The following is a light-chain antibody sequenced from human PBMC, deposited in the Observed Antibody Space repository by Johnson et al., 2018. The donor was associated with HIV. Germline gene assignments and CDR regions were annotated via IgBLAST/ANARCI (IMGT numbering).Light chain of an antibody. CDR3: YSADRSANFTRV. Sequence: VLTQPPSVSVSPGQTARITCSGDALPKEYAYWYQQQSGQAPVLVIYEDSKRPSGIPERFSGSSSGTTATLTISGAPVADEADYYCYSADRSANFTRVFGTGTKVTVL. CDR1: ALPKEY. CDR2: EDS. V-gene: IGLV3-10*01. J-gene: IGLJ1*01.